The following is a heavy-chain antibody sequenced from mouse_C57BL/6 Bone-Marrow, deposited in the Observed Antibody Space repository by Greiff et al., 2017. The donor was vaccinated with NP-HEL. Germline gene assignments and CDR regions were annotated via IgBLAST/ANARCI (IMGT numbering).Heavy chain of an antibody. CDR2: ISDGGSYP. CDR3: ARFLAGFAY. J-gene: IGHJ3*01. Sequence: DVMLVESGGGLVKPGGSLKLSCTASGFTFSSYSMSWVRQTPEKRLEWVGTISDGGSYPYYPDNFQGRFPISRDNAKNNLYLQMSHLKSEDTAMYYCARFLAGFAYWGQGTLVTVSA. V-gene: IGHV5-4*03. CDR1: GFTFSSYS.